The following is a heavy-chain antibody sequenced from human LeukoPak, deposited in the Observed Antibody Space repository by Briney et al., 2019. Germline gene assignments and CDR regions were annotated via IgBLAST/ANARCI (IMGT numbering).Heavy chain of an antibody. CDR2: IIPIFGTA. J-gene: IGHJ4*02. Sequence: GASVKVSCKASGGTFSSSAISWVRQAPGQGLEWMGGIIPIFGTANYAQKFQGRVTITTDESTSTAYMELSSLRSEDTAVYYCASRSGYSGYDWGGFFDYWGQGTLVTVSS. V-gene: IGHV1-69*05. D-gene: IGHD5-12*01. CDR1: GGTFSSSA. CDR3: ASRSGYSGYDWGGFFDY.